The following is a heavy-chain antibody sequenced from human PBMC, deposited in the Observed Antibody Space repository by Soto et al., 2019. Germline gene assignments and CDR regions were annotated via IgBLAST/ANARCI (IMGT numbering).Heavy chain of an antibody. CDR1: VDNVSSNTAA. CDR2: TYYRSNWRH. D-gene: IGHD6-19*01. CDR3: ARGVAGSGFDL. J-gene: IGHJ4*02. Sequence: SQTHSLTCDISVDNVSSNTAAWNCIRSSPSRGLEWLGRTYYRSNWRHDYAVSVKSRITVNPDTSKNHFSLQLNSVTPDDTAVYYCARGVAGSGFDLWGQGTLVTVSS. V-gene: IGHV6-1*01.